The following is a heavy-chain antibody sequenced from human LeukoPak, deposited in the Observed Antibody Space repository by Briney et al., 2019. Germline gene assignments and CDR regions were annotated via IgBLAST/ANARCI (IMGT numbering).Heavy chain of an antibody. CDR3: AVGTYGSGSYYKGVDWFDP. J-gene: IGHJ5*02. Sequence: SETLSLTCTVSGGSISSSSYYWGWIRQPPGKGLEWIGSIYYSGSTYYNPSLKSRVTISVDTSKNQFSLKLSSVTAADTAVYYCAVGTYGSGSYYKGVDWFDPWGQGTLVTVSS. D-gene: IGHD3-10*01. CDR1: GGSISSSSYY. V-gene: IGHV4-39*01. CDR2: IYYSGST.